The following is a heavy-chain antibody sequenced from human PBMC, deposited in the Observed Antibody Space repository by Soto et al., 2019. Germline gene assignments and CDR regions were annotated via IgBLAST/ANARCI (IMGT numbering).Heavy chain of an antibody. D-gene: IGHD6-6*01. CDR2: IKSKRDGGTT. CDR1: GFTFANAW. CDR3: TAGLFGSSSNKHY. J-gene: IGHJ4*02. Sequence: EVQLVESGGVLVNPGGSLRLSCAASGFTFANAWMSWFRQAPGKGLEWVARIKSKRDGGTTDYAVPVKGRYIISRDDSKYTLYLQMNSLKTEDTAVYYCTAGLFGSSSNKHYWGQGTLVTVS. V-gene: IGHV3-15*01.